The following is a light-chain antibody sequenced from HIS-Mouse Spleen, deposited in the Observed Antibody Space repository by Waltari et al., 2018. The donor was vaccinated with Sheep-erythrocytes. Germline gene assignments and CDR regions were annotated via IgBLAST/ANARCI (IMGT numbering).Light chain of an antibody. J-gene: IGLJ3*02. CDR3: AAWDDSLSGPV. V-gene: IGLV1-47*01. CDR2: RNN. Sequence: QSVLTQPPSASGTPGQRVTISCSGSSSSIGSNYVYWYQQLPGTAPKLLIYRNNQRPSGGPDRFSGSKSGTSASLAISGLRSEDEADYYCAAWDDSLSGPVFGGGTKLTVL. CDR1: SSSIGSNY.